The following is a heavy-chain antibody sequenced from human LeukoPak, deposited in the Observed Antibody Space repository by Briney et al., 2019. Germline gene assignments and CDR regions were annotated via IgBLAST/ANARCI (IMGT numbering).Heavy chain of an antibody. V-gene: IGHV4-34*01. D-gene: IGHD3-9*01. CDR2: INHSGST. CDR1: GGSFREYY. CDR3: ARVPEGGWLVISDY. J-gene: IGHJ4*02. Sequence: PSETLSLTCAGYGGSFREYYWSWIRQPPGKGLEWIGEINHSGSTNYNPSLKSRVTISVDTSKNQFSLKLTSVTAADTAVYYCARVPEGGWLVISDYWGQGTLVTVSS.